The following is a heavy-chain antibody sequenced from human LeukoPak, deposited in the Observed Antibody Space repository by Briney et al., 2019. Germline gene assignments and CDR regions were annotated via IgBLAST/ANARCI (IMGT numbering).Heavy chain of an antibody. CDR1: GFTFSSYW. D-gene: IGHD2/OR15-2a*01. J-gene: IGHJ3*02. CDR3: SGALYDDAFDI. V-gene: IGHV3-74*01. CDR2: INSDGSST. Sequence: GGSLRLSCAASGFTFSSYWMHWVRQAPGKGLVWVSRINSDGSSTSYADSVKGRFTISRDNAKNTLYLQMNSLRAEDTAVYYCSGALYDDAFDIWGQGTMVTVSS.